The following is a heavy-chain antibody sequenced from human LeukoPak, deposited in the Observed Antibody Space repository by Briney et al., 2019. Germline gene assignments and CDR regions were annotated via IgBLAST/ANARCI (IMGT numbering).Heavy chain of an antibody. Sequence: SETLSLTCTVSGGSISSYYWGWIRQPPGKGLEWIGYIYYTGSTNSNPSLKSRVTMSVDTSKNQFSLKLSSVTAADTAIYYCARDGTTAGNYYDYWGQGTLVTVSS. CDR1: GGSISSYY. V-gene: IGHV4-59*01. CDR2: IYYTGST. CDR3: ARDGTTAGNYYDY. D-gene: IGHD6-13*01. J-gene: IGHJ4*02.